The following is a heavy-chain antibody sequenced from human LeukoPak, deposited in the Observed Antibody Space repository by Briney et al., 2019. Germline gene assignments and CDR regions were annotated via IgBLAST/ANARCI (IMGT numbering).Heavy chain of an antibody. J-gene: IGHJ4*02. D-gene: IGHD6-19*01. CDR1: GYTFTNYW. Sequence: GESLKISCKGSGYTFTNYWIGWVRQMSGKGLEWMGIIYPSLSETRYSPSFQGQVIISADKSINTAYLQWSSLKASDTAIYYCARLYTSSSGGDYWGQGTLVTVSS. CDR2: IYPSLSET. CDR3: ARLYTSSSGGDY. V-gene: IGHV5-51*01.